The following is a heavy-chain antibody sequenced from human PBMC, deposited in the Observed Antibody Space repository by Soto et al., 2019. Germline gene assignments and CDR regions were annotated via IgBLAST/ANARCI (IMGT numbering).Heavy chain of an antibody. D-gene: IGHD5-18*01. CDR2: FSHSGSA. CDR1: GGSISSYY. Sequence: PSETLSLTCTVSGGSISSYYWSWIRQPPGKGLELIGYFSHSGSANYNPSLRSRVSTSVDTSNKQFSLKVSSVTAADTAVYYCARAFSYNYGLYFDYWGQGTLVTVSS. V-gene: IGHV4-59*08. J-gene: IGHJ4*02. CDR3: ARAFSYNYGLYFDY.